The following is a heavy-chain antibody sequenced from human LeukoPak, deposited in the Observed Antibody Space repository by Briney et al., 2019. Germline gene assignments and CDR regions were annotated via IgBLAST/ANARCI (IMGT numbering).Heavy chain of an antibody. V-gene: IGHV3-48*02. CDR3: AAAGDY. Sequence: PGGSLRLSCAVSGFTFGSYTMNWVCQAPGKGLEWVSHISSTSTTYYADSVKGRFTTSRDNAKNLLYLQMNSLRDEDTAVYYCAAAGDYWGQGTLVTVSS. CDR1: GFTFGSYT. D-gene: IGHD3-10*01. J-gene: IGHJ4*02. CDR2: ISSTSTT.